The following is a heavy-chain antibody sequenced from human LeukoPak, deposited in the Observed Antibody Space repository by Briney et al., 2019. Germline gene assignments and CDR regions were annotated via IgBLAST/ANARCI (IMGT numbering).Heavy chain of an antibody. Sequence: ASVKVFCKASGGTFSSYAISWVRQAPGQGLEWMGGIIPIFGTANYAQKFQGRVTITTDESTSTAYMELSSLRSEDTAVYYCARGADNQSSSMVRGVTNLYYYYYYMDVWGKGTTVTVSS. CDR1: GGTFSSYA. V-gene: IGHV1-69*05. D-gene: IGHD3-10*01. CDR3: ARGADNQSSSMVRGVTNLYYYYYYMDV. J-gene: IGHJ6*03. CDR2: IIPIFGTA.